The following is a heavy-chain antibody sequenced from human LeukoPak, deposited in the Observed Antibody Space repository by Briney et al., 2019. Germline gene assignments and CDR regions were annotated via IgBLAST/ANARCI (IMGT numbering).Heavy chain of an antibody. CDR2: IYTSGST. V-gene: IGHV4-4*07. J-gene: IGHJ6*03. CDR1: GGSISSYY. Sequence: SETLSHSCTVSGGSISSYYWSWIRQPAGKGLEWIGRIYTSGSTNYNPSLKSRVTISVDKSKNQFSLKLSSVTAADTAVYYCARDSGPYSSSWYSPVYYYYMDVWGKGTTVTVSS. CDR3: ARDSGPYSSSWYSPVYYYYMDV. D-gene: IGHD6-13*01.